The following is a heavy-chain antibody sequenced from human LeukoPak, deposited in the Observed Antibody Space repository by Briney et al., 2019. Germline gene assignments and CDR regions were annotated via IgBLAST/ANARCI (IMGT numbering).Heavy chain of an antibody. Sequence: GGSLRLSCAASGFTFSSYAIHWVRQAPGKGLEWVAVISYDGNNKYYADSVKGRFTISRDNSQNTLSLQMNSLRAEDTAVYYCAKDSSGWLFYFDSWGQGTLVTVSS. CDR1: GFTFSSYA. CDR2: ISYDGNNK. J-gene: IGHJ4*02. CDR3: AKDSSGWLFYFDS. D-gene: IGHD6-19*01. V-gene: IGHV3-30-3*01.